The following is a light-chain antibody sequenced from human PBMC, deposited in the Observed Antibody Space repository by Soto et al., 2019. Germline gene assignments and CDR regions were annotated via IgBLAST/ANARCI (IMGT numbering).Light chain of an antibody. CDR3: QQSHATTT. CDR2: AAS. Sequence: DIRMTQSPSSLSASIGDRVTITCRASQTISVDLNWYQQKPGRVPTLLISAASTLHIGVPSRFVGSGSGTDFTLTISGLQPEDFATYYCQQSHATTTFGGGPKVDSK. CDR1: QTISVD. J-gene: IGKJ4*01. V-gene: IGKV1-39*01.